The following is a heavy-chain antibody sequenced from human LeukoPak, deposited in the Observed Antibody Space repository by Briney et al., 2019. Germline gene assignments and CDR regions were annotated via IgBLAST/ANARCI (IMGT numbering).Heavy chain of an antibody. D-gene: IGHD6-6*01. V-gene: IGHV4-31*03. CDR3: ARDGDRSSSHFFDP. CDR1: GDSISSGPYY. J-gene: IGHJ5*02. Sequence: PSETLSLTCSVSGDSISSGPYYWSWIRHHPGKALEWIGYINYSGKTYYNASLKSRVSISIDTSNNQFFLKLSSVTAADTAVYYCARDGDRSSSHFFDPWGQGILVTVSS. CDR2: INYSGKT.